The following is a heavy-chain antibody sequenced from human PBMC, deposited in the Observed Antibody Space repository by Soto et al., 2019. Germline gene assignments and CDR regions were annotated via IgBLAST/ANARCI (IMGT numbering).Heavy chain of an antibody. D-gene: IGHD4-17*01. V-gene: IGHV3-30*18. CDR3: AKALRGDYVADAFDI. CDR2: ISYDGSNK. Sequence: GSLRLSCAASGFTFSSYGMHWVRQAPGKELERGAVISYDGSNKYYADSVKGRFTISRDNSKHTLYLQMNSLRAEDTAVYYCAKALRGDYVADAFDIWGQGTMVPVSS. CDR1: GFTFSSYG. J-gene: IGHJ3*02.